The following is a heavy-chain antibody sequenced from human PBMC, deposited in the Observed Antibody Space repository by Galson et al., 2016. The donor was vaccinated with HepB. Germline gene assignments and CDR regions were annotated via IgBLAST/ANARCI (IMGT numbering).Heavy chain of an antibody. V-gene: IGHV4-39*01. CDR3: STHVATGTGRGYLDS. CDR1: GGSISSGSYY. CDR2: IFYNGNT. J-gene: IGHJ4*02. Sequence: ETLSLTCSVSGGSISSGSYYWGWIRQPPGKGLEWVGSIFYNGNTYYSPSLNGRVTIYIDTSKNQFSLRLTSVTAADTAVYYCSTHVATGTGRGYLDSWGQGALVAVSS. D-gene: IGHD1-1*01.